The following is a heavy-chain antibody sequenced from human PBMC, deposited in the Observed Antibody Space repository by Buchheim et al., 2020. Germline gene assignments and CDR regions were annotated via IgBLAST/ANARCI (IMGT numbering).Heavy chain of an antibody. J-gene: IGHJ4*02. CDR2: VYPGDSDT. CDR1: GYSFTNYW. D-gene: IGHD2-21*01. V-gene: IGHV5-51*01. CDR3: ARKSMIVGDGWPDY. Sequence: EVQLVQSGAEVKKPGESLKISCKGSGYSFTNYWIGWVRQMPGKGLEWMGIVYPGDSDTRYSPSFQGQVTISVDKSIRIAYLQLSSLKASDTAMYFCARKSMIVGDGWPDYWGQGT.